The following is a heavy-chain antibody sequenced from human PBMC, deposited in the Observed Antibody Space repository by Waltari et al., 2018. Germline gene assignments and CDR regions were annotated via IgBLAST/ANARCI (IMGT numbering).Heavy chain of an antibody. J-gene: IGHJ4*02. CDR1: GGTFSSYA. CDR3: ARGSDLAYCGGDCYTSDY. Sequence: QVQLVQSGAEVKKPGSAVKVSCTASGGTFSSYAISWVRQAPGPGLEWMGGIIPIFGTANYAQKFQGRVTITADESTSTAYMELSSLRSEDTAVYYCARGSDLAYCGGDCYTSDYWGQGTLVTVSS. CDR2: IIPIFGTA. V-gene: IGHV1-69*01. D-gene: IGHD2-21*01.